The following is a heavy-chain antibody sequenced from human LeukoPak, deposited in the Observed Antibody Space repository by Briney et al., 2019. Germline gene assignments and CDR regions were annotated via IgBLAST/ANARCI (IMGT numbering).Heavy chain of an antibody. V-gene: IGHV4-39*01. Sequence: SETLTLTCTFSGGSIGSSSYYWAWIRQPPGKGLQWIRSIFYSGSTNYNPSLKSRLTISVDTSKNQFSLRQSSVTAEDTAVYYCARGYSSSWYSVWAYYFDYWGLGTLVTVSS. CDR2: IFYSGST. J-gene: IGHJ4*02. D-gene: IGHD6-13*01. CDR1: GGSIGSSSYY. CDR3: ARGYSSSWYSVWAYYFDY.